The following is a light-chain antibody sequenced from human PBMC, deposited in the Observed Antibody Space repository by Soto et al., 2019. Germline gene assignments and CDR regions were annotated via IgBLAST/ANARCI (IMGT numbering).Light chain of an antibody. J-gene: IGKJ1*01. CDR1: QSVGSN. CDR3: QQYHIWPSWT. Sequence: EIVMTQSPATLSVSPGERATLSCRASQSVGSNLAWYQQKPGQAPRLLIYGASTRATGIPARFSGSGSGTEFTLTISSLQSEDFAVYFCQQYHIWPSWTFGQGTKVELK. CDR2: GAS. V-gene: IGKV3-15*01.